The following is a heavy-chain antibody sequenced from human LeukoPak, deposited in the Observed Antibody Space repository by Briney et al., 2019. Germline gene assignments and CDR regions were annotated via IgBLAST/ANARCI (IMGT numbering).Heavy chain of an antibody. D-gene: IGHD2-2*01. J-gene: IGHJ4*02. CDR1: GGSFSGYY. CDR2: INHSGST. CDR3: ARVRVVVPAPSMVRGVHIFDY. V-gene: IGHV4-34*01. Sequence: PAETLSLTCAVSGGSFSGYYWTWIRQPPGKGLEWIGEINHSGSTNYNPSLKSRVAISVDTSKNQFSLKLSSVTAADTAVYYCARVRVVVPAPSMVRGVHIFDYWGQGTLVTVSS.